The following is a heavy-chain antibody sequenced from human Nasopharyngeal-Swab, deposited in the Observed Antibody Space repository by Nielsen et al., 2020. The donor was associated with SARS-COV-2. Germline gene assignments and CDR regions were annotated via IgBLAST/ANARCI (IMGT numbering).Heavy chain of an antibody. CDR2: INHSGNT. CDR3: ARGRLRRYYDYVWGTYRSDVFDI. D-gene: IGHD3-16*02. Sequence: WIRQPPGKGLEWIGEINHSGNTNYNPSLKSRVTIPLDTSKNQFSLKLTSVTAADTAVYYCARGRLRRYYDYVWGTYRSDVFDIWGQGTMVTVSS. J-gene: IGHJ3*02. V-gene: IGHV4-34*01.